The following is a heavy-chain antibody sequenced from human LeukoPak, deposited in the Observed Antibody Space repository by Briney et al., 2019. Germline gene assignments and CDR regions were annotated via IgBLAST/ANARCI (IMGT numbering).Heavy chain of an antibody. CDR1: GFTFSNYA. Sequence: GGSLRLSCAASGFTFSNYALSWVRQAPRKGLEWVSAFSGSATSTYYADSVKGRFTISRDNSNNTLYLQMNSLRAEDTAVYYCARHDSSGYYSSGCFDYWGQGTLVTVSS. CDR3: ARHDSSGYYSSGCFDY. D-gene: IGHD3-22*01. CDR2: FSGSATST. V-gene: IGHV3-23*01. J-gene: IGHJ4*02.